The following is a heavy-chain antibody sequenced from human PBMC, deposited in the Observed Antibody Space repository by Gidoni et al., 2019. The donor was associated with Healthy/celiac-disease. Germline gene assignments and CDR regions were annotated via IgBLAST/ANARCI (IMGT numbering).Heavy chain of an antibody. CDR2: ISYEGSNK. Sequence: VQLVESGGGVVQPGRSLRLSCAASGFTFRSYAMHWVRQAPGKGLEWVAVISYEGSNKSYADSVKGRFTISRDNSKNTLYLQMNSLRAEDTAVYYCARAGDSSGYYIYYFDYWGQGTLVTVSS. CDR1: GFTFRSYA. V-gene: IGHV3-30-3*01. CDR3: ARAGDSSGYYIYYFDY. J-gene: IGHJ4*02. D-gene: IGHD3-22*01.